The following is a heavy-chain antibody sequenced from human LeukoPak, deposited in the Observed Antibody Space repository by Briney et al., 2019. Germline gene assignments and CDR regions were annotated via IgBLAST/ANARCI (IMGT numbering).Heavy chain of an antibody. CDR1: GFIFSNNY. V-gene: IGHV3-53*01. CDR3: ATRVSTSRSFDY. J-gene: IGHJ4*02. CDR2: IYSGGST. Sequence: GGSLRLSCAPSGFIFSNNYMTWVRQAPGKGLEWVSVIYSGGSTYYADSVKGRFTISRDNFKNTLYLQMNSLRAEDTAVYYCATRVSTSRSFDYWGQGTLVTVSS.